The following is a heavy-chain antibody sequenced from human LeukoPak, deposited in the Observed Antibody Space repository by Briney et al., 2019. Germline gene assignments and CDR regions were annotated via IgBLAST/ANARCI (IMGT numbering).Heavy chain of an antibody. CDR2: ISGSGGST. CDR1: GFTFSSYA. J-gene: IGHJ2*01. CDR3: AKSPLSITIFGVVHFDL. D-gene: IGHD3-3*01. Sequence: GGSLRLSCAASGFTFSSYAMSWVRQAPGKGLEWVSAISGSGGSTYYTSSVKGRLTISRHNSKNTLYLQMNTLRAEDTAVYYCAKSPLSITIFGVVHFDLWGRGTLVTVSS. V-gene: IGHV3-23*01.